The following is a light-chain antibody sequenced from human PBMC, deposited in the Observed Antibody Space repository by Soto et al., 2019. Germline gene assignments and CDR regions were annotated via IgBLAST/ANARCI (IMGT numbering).Light chain of an antibody. J-gene: IGKJ2*01. CDR2: GAS. V-gene: IGKV3-15*01. CDR3: EQYKTWPRT. CDR1: QSVTKS. Sequence: EIVMTQSPGTLSVSAGEGATLSCRASQSVTKSLAWYQQKPGQAPRLLIYGASTRDTRIPARFSGSGSGTEFTLTISRLQSEDIAVYYCEQYKTWPRTFGQGTKLEIK.